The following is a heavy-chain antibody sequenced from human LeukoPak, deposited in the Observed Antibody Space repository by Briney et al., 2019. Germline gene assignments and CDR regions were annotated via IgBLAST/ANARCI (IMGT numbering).Heavy chain of an antibody. V-gene: IGHV4-34*01. CDR3: ARALRQRYFDWLRVGYFDY. CDR1: GGSFSGYY. Sequence: ASETLSLTCAVYGGSFSGYYWSWIRQPPGKGLEWIGEINHSGSTNYNPSLKSRVTISVDTSKNQFSLKLSSVTAADTAVYYCARALRQRYFDWLRVGYFDYWGQGTLVTVSS. CDR2: INHSGST. D-gene: IGHD3-9*01. J-gene: IGHJ4*02.